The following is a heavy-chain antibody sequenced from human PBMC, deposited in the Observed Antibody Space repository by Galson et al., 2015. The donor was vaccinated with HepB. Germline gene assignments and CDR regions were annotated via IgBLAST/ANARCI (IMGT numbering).Heavy chain of an antibody. D-gene: IGHD4-17*01. V-gene: IGHV3-30*18. Sequence: SLRLSCAASGFTFSSYGMHWVRQAPGKGLEWVAVISYDGSNKYYADSVKGRFTISRDNSKNTLYLQMNSLRAEDTAVYYCAKSGSHPMTTVTNWYFDLWGRGTLVTVSS. CDR3: AKSGSHPMTTVTNWYFDL. J-gene: IGHJ2*01. CDR1: GFTFSSYG. CDR2: ISYDGSNK.